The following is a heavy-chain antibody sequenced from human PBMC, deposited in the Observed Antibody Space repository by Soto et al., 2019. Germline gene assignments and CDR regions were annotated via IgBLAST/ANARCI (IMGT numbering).Heavy chain of an antibody. V-gene: IGHV3-48*01. CDR2: ISSTGSNK. Sequence: PGSSLRLSCAVPGFTYGTYEINWVRQTPAQSPEWVSYISSTGSNKYYADTWKGRYTNSRDNSKNPLYLQMSSLRAEDTAVYYCARDQGGHGVYYYYGMDVWVQGATVTVSS. CDR3: ARDQGGHGVYYYYGMDV. D-gene: IGHD2-15*01. J-gene: IGHJ6*02. CDR1: GFTYGTYE.